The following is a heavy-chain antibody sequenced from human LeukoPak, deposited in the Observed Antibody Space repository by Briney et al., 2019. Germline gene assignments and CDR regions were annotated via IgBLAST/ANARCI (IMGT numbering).Heavy chain of an antibody. CDR1: GGSISSGGYY. J-gene: IGHJ3*02. D-gene: IGHD3-22*01. V-gene: IGHV4-31*03. CDR2: IYYSGST. CDR3: ARRMEHYYDSSGYAFDI. Sequence: SQTLSLTCTVSGGSISSGGYYWSWIRQHPGKGLEWIGYIYYSGSTYYNPSLKSRVTISVDTSKNQFSLKLSSVTAADTAVYYCARRMEHYYDSSGYAFDIWGQGTMVTVSS.